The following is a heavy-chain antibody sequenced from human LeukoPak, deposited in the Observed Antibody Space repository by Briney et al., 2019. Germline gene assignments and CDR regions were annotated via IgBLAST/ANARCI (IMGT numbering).Heavy chain of an antibody. CDR3: ARSLPRYYCSGGSCYSGPDGY. J-gene: IGHJ4*02. D-gene: IGHD2-15*01. V-gene: IGHV7-4-1*02. CDR1: GYTFTSYA. CDR2: INTNTGNP. Sequence: GASVKVSCKASGYTFTSYAMNWVRQAPGQGLEWMEWINTNTGNPTYAQGFTGRFVFSLDTSVSTAYLQINSLKAEDTAVYYCARSLPRYYCSGGSCYSGPDGYWGQGTLVTVSS.